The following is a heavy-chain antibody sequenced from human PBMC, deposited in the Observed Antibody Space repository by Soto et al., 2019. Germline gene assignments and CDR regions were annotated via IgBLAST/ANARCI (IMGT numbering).Heavy chain of an antibody. CDR2: ISAYNGNT. CDR3: ARDIAAAGYYYGMDV. Sequence: GASVKVSFKASGYTFTSYGISWVRQAPGQGLEWMGWISAYNGNTNYAQKLQGRVTMTTDTSTSTAYMELRSLRSDDTAVYYCARDIAAAGYYYGMDVWGQGTTVTVSS. J-gene: IGHJ6*02. V-gene: IGHV1-18*01. D-gene: IGHD6-13*01. CDR1: GYTFTSYG.